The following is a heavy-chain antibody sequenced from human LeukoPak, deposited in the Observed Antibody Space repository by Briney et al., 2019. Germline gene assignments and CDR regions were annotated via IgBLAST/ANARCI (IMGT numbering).Heavy chain of an antibody. CDR2: ISYDGSNK. V-gene: IGHV3-30*18. CDR1: GFTFSSYG. D-gene: IGHD3-10*01. CDR3: AKDGDYGSGSYYYGMDV. Sequence: GGSLRLSCAASGFTFSSYGMHWVRQAPGKGLEWVAVISYDGSNKYYADSVKGRFTIPRDNSKNTLYLQMNSLRAEDTAVYYCAKDGDYGSGSYYYGMDVWGKGTTVTVSS. J-gene: IGHJ6*04.